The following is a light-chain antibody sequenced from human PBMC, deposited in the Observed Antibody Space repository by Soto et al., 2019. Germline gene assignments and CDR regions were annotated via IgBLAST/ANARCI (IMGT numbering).Light chain of an antibody. Sequence: EIVMTQSPASLSASPGDGATLSCRASQSVASNVAWYQQKPGQGPRLLIHGASTRAVGVPARFSGSGSGTDVTLTISSLQSEDFVVYYCQQYHNWPPQYTFGQGTKLQIK. V-gene: IGKV3-15*01. CDR2: GAS. J-gene: IGKJ2*01. CDR1: QSVASN. CDR3: QQYHNWPPQYT.